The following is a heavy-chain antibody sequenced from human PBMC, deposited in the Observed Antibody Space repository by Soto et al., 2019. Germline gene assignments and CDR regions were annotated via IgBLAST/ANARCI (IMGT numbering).Heavy chain of an antibody. V-gene: IGHV3-53*05. D-gene: IGHD2-2*01. Sequence: GLEWVSVIYRGGRTDYADSVKGRFTISRDHSRNTLYLQMNSLRGDDTAVYYCVFFFQAEDGIRDARSVSAFLMNRSSDL. CDR2: IYRGGRT. J-gene: IGHJ2*01. CDR3: VFFFQAEDGIRDARSVSAFLMNRSSDL.